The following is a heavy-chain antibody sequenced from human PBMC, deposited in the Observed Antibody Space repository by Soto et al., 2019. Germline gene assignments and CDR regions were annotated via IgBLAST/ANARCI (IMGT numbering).Heavy chain of an antibody. CDR3: AELGSSWYSDAFDI. V-gene: IGHV3-33*06. J-gene: IGHJ3*02. D-gene: IGHD6-13*01. CDR2: IWYDGSNK. Sequence: QVQLVESGGGVVQPGRPLRLSCAASGFTFSSYGMHWVRQAPGKGLEWVAVIWYDGSNKYYADSVKGRFTISRDNSKNTLYLQMNSLRAEDTAVYYCAELGSSWYSDAFDIWGQGTMVTVSS. CDR1: GFTFSSYG.